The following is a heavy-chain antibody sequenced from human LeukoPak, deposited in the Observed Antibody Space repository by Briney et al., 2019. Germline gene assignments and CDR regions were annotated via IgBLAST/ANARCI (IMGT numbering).Heavy chain of an antibody. V-gene: IGHV3-73*01. D-gene: IGHD1-26*01. CDR1: GFTFSGSP. CDR2: IRSKGNNDAT. CDR3: LIGGNYYGY. Sequence: PGGSLRLSCAASGFTFSGSPIHWVRQASGKGLEWVGRIRSKGNNDATSYAASVKGRFTISRDDSENTAYLQMHNLKTEDTAVYYCLIGGNYYGYWGQGTLDTVSS. J-gene: IGHJ4*02.